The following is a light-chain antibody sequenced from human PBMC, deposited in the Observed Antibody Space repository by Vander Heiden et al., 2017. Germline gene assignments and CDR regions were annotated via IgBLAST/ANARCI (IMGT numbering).Light chain of an antibody. CDR1: SSDVGGYNY. CDR3: HSYKSSSTLGV. CDR2: YVS. V-gene: IGLV2-14*01. J-gene: IGLJ3*02. Sequence: QSALTQPASAAASPGQSITITCTGTSSDVGGYNYVSWYQQHPGQAPVLMIYYVSNRPSGVPNRFSGSKSGNTATLTITGLQAEDEADYYCHSYKSSSTLGVFGGGTKLTVL.